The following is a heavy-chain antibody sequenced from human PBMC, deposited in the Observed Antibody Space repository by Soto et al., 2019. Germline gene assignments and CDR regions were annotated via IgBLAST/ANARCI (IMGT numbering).Heavy chain of an antibody. CDR2: ISSSSSTI. D-gene: IGHD4-17*01. V-gene: IGHV3-48*01. CDR3: ARPPVKGIHV. Sequence: PGGSLRLSCAASGFTFSTYSMNWVRQAPGKGLEWVSYISSSSSTIYYAGSVKGRFTISRDNAKNSLYLQMNSLRVEDTAVYYCARPPVKGIHVWGRGTTVTVSS. CDR1: GFTFSTYS. J-gene: IGHJ6*02.